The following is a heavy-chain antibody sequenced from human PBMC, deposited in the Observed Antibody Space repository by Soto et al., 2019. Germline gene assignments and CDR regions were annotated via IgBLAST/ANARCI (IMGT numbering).Heavy chain of an antibody. J-gene: IGHJ3*02. V-gene: IGHV4-59*01. Sequence: QVRLQASGPGQVKPSETLSLTCTVSGGSIGRYYWSWIRQSPGKGLEWIGYINHNGNTNYNPSLKTRVTISVDTSTDQFSLNLGSVTAADTAVYYCASEGSGDITVAGLFDIWGQGILVTVSS. CDR3: ASEGSGDITVAGLFDI. CDR2: INHNGNT. CDR1: GGSIGRYY. D-gene: IGHD6-19*01.